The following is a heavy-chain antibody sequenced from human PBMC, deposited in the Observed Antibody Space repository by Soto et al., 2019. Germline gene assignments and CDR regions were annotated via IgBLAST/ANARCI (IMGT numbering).Heavy chain of an antibody. Sequence: ASEKLSWKAAGYTFTSYGISWVRQAPGQGLEWMGWISAYNGNTNYAQKLQGRVTMTTDTSTSTAYMELRSLRSDDTAVYYWVICVSYGGSLDAFSIRGQRTTVPGSS. J-gene: IGHJ3*02. D-gene: IGHD6-13*01. CDR2: ISAYNGNT. CDR3: VICVSYGGSLDAFSI. V-gene: IGHV1-18*04. CDR1: GYTFTSYG.